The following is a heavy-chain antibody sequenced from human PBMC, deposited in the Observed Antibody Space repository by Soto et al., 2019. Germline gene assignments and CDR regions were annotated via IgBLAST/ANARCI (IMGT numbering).Heavy chain of an antibody. V-gene: IGHV3-11*06. CDR1: GFTFSDYY. CDR2: ISSSSSYT. J-gene: IGHJ4*02. Sequence: GGSLRLSCAASGFTFSDYYMSWIRQAPGKGLEWVSYISSSSSYTNYADSVKGRFTISRDNAKNSLYLQMNSLRAEDTAVYYCARDRRAHYDSSGYFPAYWGQGTLVTVSS. D-gene: IGHD3-22*01. CDR3: ARDRRAHYDSSGYFPAY.